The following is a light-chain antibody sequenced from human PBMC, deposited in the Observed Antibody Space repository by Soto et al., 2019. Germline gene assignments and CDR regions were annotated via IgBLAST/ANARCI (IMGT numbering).Light chain of an antibody. Sequence: DIQMTQSPSSLSASVGDRVTITCRASQSINIYFNWYQQKPGKAPKLLIYTASNLESGVPSRFSGSGSGTDFTLTISSLQPEDFAAYFCQQSFSPPYAFGQGTKLEI. CDR3: QQSFSPPYA. J-gene: IGKJ2*01. V-gene: IGKV1-39*01. CDR2: TAS. CDR1: QSINIY.